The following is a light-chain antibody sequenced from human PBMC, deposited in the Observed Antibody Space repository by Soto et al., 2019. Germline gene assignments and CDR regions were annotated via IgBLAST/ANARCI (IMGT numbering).Light chain of an antibody. Sequence: EIGLTQSPSTLSLSPGERATLSCRASQSVSSYLAWYQQKPGQAPRLFIYDASNRATGIPARFSGTGSETDFTLTISRLEPEDFAVYYCQQYDNSPITFGQGTRLEIK. CDR1: QSVSSY. J-gene: IGKJ5*01. CDR2: DAS. CDR3: QQYDNSPIT. V-gene: IGKV3-11*01.